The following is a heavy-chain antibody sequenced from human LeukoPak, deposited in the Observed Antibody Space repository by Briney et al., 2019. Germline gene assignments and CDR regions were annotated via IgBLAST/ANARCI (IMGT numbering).Heavy chain of an antibody. V-gene: IGHV4-39*01. CDR2: IYYSGST. J-gene: IGHJ5*02. CDR1: GGSISSSSYY. Sequence: PSETLSLTCTVSGGSISSSSYYWGWIRQPPGKGLEWIGSIYYSGSTYYNPSLKSRVTISVDTSKNQFSLKLSSVTAADTAVYYCARQEIVVVPAAIVLAYNWFDPWGQGTLVTVSS. CDR3: ARQEIVVVPAAIVLAYNWFDP. D-gene: IGHD2-2*01.